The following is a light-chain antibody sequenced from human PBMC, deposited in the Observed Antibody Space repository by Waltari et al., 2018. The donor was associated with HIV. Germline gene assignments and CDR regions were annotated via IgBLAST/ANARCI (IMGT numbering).Light chain of an antibody. CDR1: QSISYF. J-gene: IGKJ3*01. CDR3: QQSYNLVT. CDR2: ATS. V-gene: IGKV1-39*01. Sequence: DIQMTQSPSSLSASVGDRVTITCRASQSISYFLNWYQQKPGKAPKLLISATSSLQSGVPSRFSGSGSGTLFTLTINSLQPDDFATYYCQQSYNLVTFGPGTKVDIK.